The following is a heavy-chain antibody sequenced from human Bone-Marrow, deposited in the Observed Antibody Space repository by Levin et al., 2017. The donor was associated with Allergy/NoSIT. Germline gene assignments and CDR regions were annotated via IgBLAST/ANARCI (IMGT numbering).Heavy chain of an antibody. CDR3: ATDSTSLRGQFPFDY. D-gene: IGHD6-25*01. CDR1: GFKFWNAW. Sequence: GGSLRLSCATSGFKFWNAWMSWVRQAPGKGLEWVGRIKRRSDGGTIDYAAPGKGRFTISRDDSRNTLYLQMNSLQTDDTAVYYCATDSTSLRGQFPFDYWGQGTLVTVSS. V-gene: IGHV3-15*01. CDR2: IKRRSDGGTI. J-gene: IGHJ4*02.